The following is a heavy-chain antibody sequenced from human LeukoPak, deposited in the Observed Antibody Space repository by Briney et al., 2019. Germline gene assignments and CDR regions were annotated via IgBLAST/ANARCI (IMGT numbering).Heavy chain of an antibody. J-gene: IGHJ4*02. V-gene: IGHV1-46*01. D-gene: IGHD3-10*01. Sequence: ASVNDSCKASGYTFTSFYMHWVRQAPGQGLEWMGIINPSGGSTSYAQKFQGRVTMTRDTSTSTVYMELSSLRSEDTAVYYCASQLAGSYYAVSDYWGQGTLVTVSS. CDR1: GYTFTSFY. CDR2: INPSGGST. CDR3: ASQLAGSYYAVSDY.